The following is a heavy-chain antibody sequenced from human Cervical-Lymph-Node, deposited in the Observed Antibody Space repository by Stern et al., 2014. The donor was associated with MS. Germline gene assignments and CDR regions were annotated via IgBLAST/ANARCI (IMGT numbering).Heavy chain of an antibody. CDR1: GDSISSGEYS. CDR3: ARSRSGYMWFDP. J-gene: IGHJ5*02. D-gene: IGHD3-3*01. Sequence: QVQLVESGSGLVKPSQTLSLTCAVSGDSISSGEYSWSWIRQPPGKGLEWIGYMYHSVSTHYKRSLKSRVTISVARSKTQISLRLSAVAAADTAVYFCARSRSGYMWFDPWGQGILVTVAS. V-gene: IGHV4-30-2*01. CDR2: MYHSVST.